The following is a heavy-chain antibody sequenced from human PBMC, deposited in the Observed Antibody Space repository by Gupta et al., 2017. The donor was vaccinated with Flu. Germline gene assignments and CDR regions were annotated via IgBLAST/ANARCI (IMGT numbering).Heavy chain of an antibody. CDR3: ATEGIGPMAGRGTRDY. D-gene: IGHD6-19*01. Sequence: QIHLVQSGAEVKKPGASVKVSCKASGYTFTYYGINWVRQAPGQGPEWMGWISAYNGNTNYPQKFQGRVTLTTDAPTSTAYMEMRSLTSDDTAMYYCATEGIGPMAGRGTRDYWGQGTLVTVSS. J-gene: IGHJ4*02. V-gene: IGHV1-18*01. CDR1: GYTFTYYG. CDR2: ISAYNGNT.